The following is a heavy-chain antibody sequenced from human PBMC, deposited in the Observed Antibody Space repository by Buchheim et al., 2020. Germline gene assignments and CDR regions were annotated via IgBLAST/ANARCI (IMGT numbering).Heavy chain of an antibody. Sequence: QVQLQESGPGLVKPSGTLSLTCAVSGGSISSSNWWSWVRQPPGKGLEWIGEIYHSGSTNYNPSLKSRVTISVDKSKNQFSLKRSSVTAADTAVYYCASPGADCSGGSCSNPSTGFDYWGQGTL. CDR2: IYHSGST. J-gene: IGHJ4*02. V-gene: IGHV4-4*02. CDR1: GGSISSSNW. D-gene: IGHD2-15*01. CDR3: ASPGADCSGGSCSNPSTGFDY.